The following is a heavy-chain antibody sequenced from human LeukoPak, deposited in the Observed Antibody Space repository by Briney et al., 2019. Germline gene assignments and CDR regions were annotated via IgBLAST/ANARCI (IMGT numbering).Heavy chain of an antibody. CDR1: RYSFTNYW. CDR2: IYPEYSDT. CDR3: AKLGAYSSSWYGFVDY. J-gene: IGHJ4*02. Sequence: GESLKISCKSSRYSFTNYWIGWVRQMPGKGLEWMGIIYPEYSDTRYSPSFQGQVTISVDKSISTAYLQWSSLKASDTAMYYCAKLGAYSSSWYGFVDYWGQGTLVTVSS. V-gene: IGHV5-51*01. D-gene: IGHD6-13*01.